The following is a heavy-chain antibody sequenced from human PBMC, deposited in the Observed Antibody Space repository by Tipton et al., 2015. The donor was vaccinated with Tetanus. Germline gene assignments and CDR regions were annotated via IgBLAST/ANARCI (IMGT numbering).Heavy chain of an antibody. D-gene: IGHD6-25*01. CDR2: ISGSRLTP. CDR1: GFTFKSYT. Sequence: GSLSLSCAASGFTFKSYTMNWVRQAPGNGLKWIAAISGSRLTPYYADSVKGRFTISRDNSKNTLSLQLNNLRADDTAIYYCASGVLLQGGPLDNWGQGTLVTVSS. J-gene: IGHJ4*02. CDR3: ASGVLLQGGPLDN. V-gene: IGHV3-23*01.